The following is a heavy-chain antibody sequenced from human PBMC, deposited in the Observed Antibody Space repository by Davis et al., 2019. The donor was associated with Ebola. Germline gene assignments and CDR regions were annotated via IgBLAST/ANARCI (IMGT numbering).Heavy chain of an antibody. CDR3: AREGKYRDESRTFDY. CDR2: IYSGGST. CDR1: GFTVSSDY. V-gene: IGHV3-53*01. J-gene: IGHJ4*02. Sequence: GESLKISCVASGFTVSSDYMSWVCQAPGKGLEWVSVIYSGGSTYYADSVKGRFTISRDNAKNSLYLQMNSLRAEDTAVYYCAREGKYRDESRTFDYWGQGTLVTVSS. D-gene: IGHD2-2*01.